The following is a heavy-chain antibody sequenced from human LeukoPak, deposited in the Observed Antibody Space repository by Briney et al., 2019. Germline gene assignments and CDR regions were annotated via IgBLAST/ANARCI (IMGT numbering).Heavy chain of an antibody. CDR3: ARDGGSGSYIWFDP. CDR2: INPNSGGT. D-gene: IGHD3-10*01. CDR1: GYTFTGYY. Sequence: ASVKVSCKASGYTFTGYYMHWVRQAPGQGLEWMGWINPNSGGTNYAQKFQGRVTMTRDTSISTAYMELSRLRSDDTAVYYCARDGGSGSYIWFDPWGQGTLVTVSS. V-gene: IGHV1-2*02. J-gene: IGHJ5*02.